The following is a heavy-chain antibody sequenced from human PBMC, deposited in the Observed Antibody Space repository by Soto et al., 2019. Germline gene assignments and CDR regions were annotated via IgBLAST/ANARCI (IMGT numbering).Heavy chain of an antibody. CDR1: GGTFSSYT. Sequence: QVQLVQSGAEVKKPGSSVKVSCKASGGTFSSYTISWVRQAPGQGLEWMGRIIPILGIANYAQKFQGRVTITADKSTSTAYMELSSLRSEDTAVYYCARAPGGVGEFWGGPRGGFDPWGQGTLVTVSS. V-gene: IGHV1-69*02. CDR3: ARAPGGVGEFWGGPRGGFDP. CDR2: IIPILGIA. J-gene: IGHJ5*02. D-gene: IGHD3-16*01.